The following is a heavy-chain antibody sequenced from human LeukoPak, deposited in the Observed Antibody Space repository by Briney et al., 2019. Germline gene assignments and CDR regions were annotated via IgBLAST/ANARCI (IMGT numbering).Heavy chain of an antibody. CDR1: GFTFSSYA. Sequence: GGSLRLSCAASGFTFSSYAMSWVRQAPGKGLEWVSAISGSGGSTYYADSVRGRFTISRDNSKNTLYLQMNSLGAEDTAVYYCARIYVSSGGGFGYWGQGTLVTVSS. J-gene: IGHJ4*02. D-gene: IGHD3-22*01. CDR2: ISGSGGST. CDR3: ARIYVSSGGGFGY. V-gene: IGHV3-23*01.